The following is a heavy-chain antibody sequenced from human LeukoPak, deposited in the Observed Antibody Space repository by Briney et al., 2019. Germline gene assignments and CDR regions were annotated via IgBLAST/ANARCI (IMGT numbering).Heavy chain of an antibody. V-gene: IGHV3-11*04. CDR1: GFTFSDHY. Sequence: GGSLRLSCAASGFTFSDHYMIWLRQAPGKGLEAISYISHNGETKYYADSVKGRLSISRDNAKSSLYLQMNSLRAEDTAVYYCARSQITMVQGVIIRQYYFDYWGQGTLVTVSS. CDR3: ARSQITMVQGVIIRQYYFDY. D-gene: IGHD3-10*01. CDR2: ISHNGETK. J-gene: IGHJ4*02.